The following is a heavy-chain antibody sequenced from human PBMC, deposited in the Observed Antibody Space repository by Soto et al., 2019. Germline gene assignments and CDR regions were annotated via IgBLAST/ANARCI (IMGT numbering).Heavy chain of an antibody. CDR2: IFYSGST. V-gene: IGHV4-59*01. J-gene: IGHJ5*02. CDR3: ARVGDWFDP. CDR1: GCSISSYY. D-gene: IGHD3-16*01. Sequence: SETLSLTCTVSGCSISSYYWSWIRQPPGKGLEWIGYIFYSGSTNYNPSLKSRLTISVDTSKNQFSLKLNSVTAADTAVYYCARVGDWFDPWGQGTLVTVSS.